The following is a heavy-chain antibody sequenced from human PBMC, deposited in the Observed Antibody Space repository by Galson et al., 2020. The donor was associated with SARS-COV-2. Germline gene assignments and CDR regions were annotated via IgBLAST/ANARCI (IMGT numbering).Heavy chain of an antibody. D-gene: IGHD6-13*01. V-gene: IGHV4-39*07. CDR2: IYYSGTT. CDR1: GGSISSSTYY. Sequence: ASETLSLTCTVSGGSISSSTYYWGWIRQPPGKGLEWIGSIYYSGTTYYNPSLKSRVTISVDTSKNQFSLKLSSVTAADTAVYYCARDVSSSWYRDYWGQGTLVTVSS. J-gene: IGHJ4*02. CDR3: ARDVSSSWYRDY.